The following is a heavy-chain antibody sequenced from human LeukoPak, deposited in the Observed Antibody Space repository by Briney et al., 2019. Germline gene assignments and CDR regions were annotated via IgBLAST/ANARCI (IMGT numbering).Heavy chain of an antibody. D-gene: IGHD6-13*01. CDR2: ISAYNGNT. Sequence: ASVKVSCKASGYTFTSYGIRWVRQAPGQGLEWMGWISAYNGNTNYAQKLQGRVTMTTDTSTSTAYMELRSLRSDDTAVYYWARNRIAAAGTPPGYWGQGTLVTVSS. CDR1: GYTFTSYG. J-gene: IGHJ4*02. V-gene: IGHV1-18*01. CDR3: ARNRIAAAGTPPGY.